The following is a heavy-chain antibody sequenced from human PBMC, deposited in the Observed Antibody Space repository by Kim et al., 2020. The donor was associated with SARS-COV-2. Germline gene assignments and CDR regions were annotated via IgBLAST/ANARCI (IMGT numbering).Heavy chain of an antibody. V-gene: IGHV3-9*01. CDR1: GFTFDDYA. CDR2: ISWNSGSI. D-gene: IGHD1-26*01. Sequence: GGSLRLSCAASGFTFDDYAMHWVRQAPGKGLEWVSGISWNSGSIGYSDSVKGRFTISRDNAKNSLYLQMNSLRAEDTALYYCAKDTGRSYHYFDYWGRGTLVTVSS. CDR3: AKDTGRSYHYFDY. J-gene: IGHJ4*02.